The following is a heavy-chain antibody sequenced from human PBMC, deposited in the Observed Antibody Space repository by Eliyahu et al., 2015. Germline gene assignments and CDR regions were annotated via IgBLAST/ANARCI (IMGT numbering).Heavy chain of an antibody. CDR1: GGSIXSSSYY. Sequence: QLQLQESGPGLVKPSETLSLTCTVSGGSIXSSSYYWGWIRQPPGKGLEWIGSIYYSGSTYYNPSLKSRVTISVDTSKNQFSLKLSSVTAADTAVYYCARPGGYCSGGSCYSYFDYWGQGTLVTVSS. CDR2: IYYSGST. J-gene: IGHJ4*02. V-gene: IGHV4-39*01. CDR3: ARPGGYCSGGSCYSYFDY. D-gene: IGHD2-15*01.